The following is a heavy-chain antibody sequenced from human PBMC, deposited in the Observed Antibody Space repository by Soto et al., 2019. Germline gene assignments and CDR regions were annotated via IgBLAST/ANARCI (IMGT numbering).Heavy chain of an antibody. CDR3: ARDYSSSWSDDAFDI. Sequence: GVLRLSCAASGFTFSSYSMNWVRQAPGKGLEWVSSISSSSSYIYYADSVKGRFTISRDNAKNSLYLQMNSLRAEDTAVYYCARDYSSSWSDDAFDIWGQGTMVTVSS. CDR2: ISSSSSYI. J-gene: IGHJ3*02. D-gene: IGHD6-13*01. V-gene: IGHV3-21*01. CDR1: GFTFSSYS.